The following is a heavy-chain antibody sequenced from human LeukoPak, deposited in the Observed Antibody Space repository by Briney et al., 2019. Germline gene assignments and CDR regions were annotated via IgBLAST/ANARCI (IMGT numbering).Heavy chain of an antibody. CDR3: AKEPASSGWFDP. CDR2: ISGTGGRT. V-gene: IGHV3-23*01. CDR1: GFTFSSYA. J-gene: IGHJ5*02. D-gene: IGHD6-19*01. Sequence: GGSVRLSCAASGFTFSSYAMSWVRQAPGKGLEWVSAISGTGGRTYYADSAKGRFTISRDNSKNTLYLQMNSLRAEDTAVYYCAKEPASSGWFDPWGQGTLVAVSS.